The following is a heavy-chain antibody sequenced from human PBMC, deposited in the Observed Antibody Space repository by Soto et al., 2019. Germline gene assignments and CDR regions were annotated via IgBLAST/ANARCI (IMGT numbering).Heavy chain of an antibody. CDR2: IVPIYRTA. CDR3: ARDSGVKLSSS. V-gene: IGHV1-69*01. J-gene: IGHJ4*02. CDR1: GGAFRIYR. Sequence: SVNVSCKASGGAFRIYRINWVRQTPGQGLESVAGIVPIYRTAENAQKYQGRVTNTVYVFAPTSYTKMRRLKSQHTAVYYCARDSGVKLSSSGGQGTLVTVS. D-gene: IGHD6-13*01.